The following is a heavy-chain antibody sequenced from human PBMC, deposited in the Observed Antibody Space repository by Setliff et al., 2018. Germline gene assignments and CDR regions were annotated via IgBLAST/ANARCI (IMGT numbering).Heavy chain of an antibody. CDR2: IYTSGST. Sequence: SETLSLTCSVSGGSISSYFWNWVRQPAGKGLEWIGRIYTSGSTNYNPSLKSRVTISVDTSKNQFSLILRSVTAADTAVYYCARGRMRGSCSGPSCTYDPFDIWGQGTPVTV. J-gene: IGHJ3*02. V-gene: IGHV4-4*07. D-gene: IGHD2-2*01. CDR3: ARGRMRGSCSGPSCTYDPFDI. CDR1: GGSISSYF.